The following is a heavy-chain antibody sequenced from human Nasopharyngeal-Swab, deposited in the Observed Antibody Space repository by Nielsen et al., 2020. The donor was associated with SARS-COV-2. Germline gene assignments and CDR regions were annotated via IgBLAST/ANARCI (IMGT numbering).Heavy chain of an antibody. CDR2: INAGNGNT. J-gene: IGHJ4*02. CDR1: GYTFTSYA. V-gene: IGHV1-3*01. CDR3: AREGGYSYGPIDY. D-gene: IGHD5-18*01. Sequence: ASLTVSCTASGYTFTSYAIHWVRHAPGQRLEWMGWINAGNGNTKYSQKFQGRVTITRDTSASTAYMELSSLRSEEMAVYYCAREGGYSYGPIDYWGQGTLVTVSS.